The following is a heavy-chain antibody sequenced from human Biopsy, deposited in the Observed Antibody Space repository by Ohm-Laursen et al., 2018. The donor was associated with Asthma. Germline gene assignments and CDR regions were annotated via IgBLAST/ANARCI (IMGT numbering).Heavy chain of an antibody. CDR2: HDHEEGGT. J-gene: IGHJ4*02. V-gene: IGHV1-24*01. Sequence: ASVKVSCNISGYSLTDLSMHWVRQAPGQGLEWMGGHDHEEGGTVNARRFQGRVTMTEDTSTDTAYMELSSLSSDDTAAYYCAPDFPKDYVRYNFQFWGQGTLVTVSS. CDR3: APDFPKDYVRYNFQF. D-gene: IGHD4-17*01. CDR1: GYSLTDLS.